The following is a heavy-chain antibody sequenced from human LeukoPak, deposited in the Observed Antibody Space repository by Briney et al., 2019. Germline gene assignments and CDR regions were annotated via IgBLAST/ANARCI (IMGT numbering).Heavy chain of an antibody. J-gene: IGHJ4*02. CDR3: ARGRAGIAAAGFDY. CDR2: ISFDGANK. D-gene: IGHD6-13*01. CDR1: GFTLSMSS. Sequence: QPGGSLRLSCATSGFTLSMSSMHWVRLAPGEGLEWLTGISFDGANKLSGDSVKGRFHIYRDNSKNTLYLQMISLGLDDTAVYFCARGRAGIAAAGFDYWGQGTLVTVSS. V-gene: IGHV3-30*04.